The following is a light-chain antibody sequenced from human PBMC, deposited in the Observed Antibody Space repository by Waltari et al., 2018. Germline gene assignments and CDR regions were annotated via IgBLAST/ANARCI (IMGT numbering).Light chain of an antibody. Sequence: DIQLTKYQSTLSASVGDRVTITCRASQSIHDWCAWYQQKPGKAPKVLIYQASNLQGGVPARFSGSYSGTEFTLTIISLQTDDFATYYCQQYDAYPYTFGQVTKLEIK. V-gene: IGKV1-5*03. CDR3: QQYDAYPYT. CDR1: QSIHDW. J-gene: IGKJ2*01. CDR2: QAS.